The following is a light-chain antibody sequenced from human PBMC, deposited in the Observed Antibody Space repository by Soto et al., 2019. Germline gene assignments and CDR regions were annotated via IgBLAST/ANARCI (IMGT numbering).Light chain of an antibody. CDR2: SAS. Sequence: DIQMTQSPSSLSASGGDRVTITCRASQNINRHLNWYQQKPGKAPKLLISSASDLQSGVPTRFSGSGSGTDFTLVISGLQPEDFATYYCQQAYRIPLTFGGGTKVDI. CDR3: QQAYRIPLT. CDR1: QNINRH. V-gene: IGKV1-39*01. J-gene: IGKJ4*01.